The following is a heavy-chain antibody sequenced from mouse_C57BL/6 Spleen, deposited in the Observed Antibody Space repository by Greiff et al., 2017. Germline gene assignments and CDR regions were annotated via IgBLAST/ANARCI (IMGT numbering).Heavy chain of an antibody. CDR1: GYTFTSYW. CDR2: IYPGSGST. CDR3: ARGGGENYYGSLDY. V-gene: IGHV1-55*01. J-gene: IGHJ2*01. D-gene: IGHD2-1*01. Sequence: VQLQQPGAELVKPGASVKMSCKASGYTFTSYWITWVKQRPGQGLEWIGDIYPGSGSTNYNEKFKSKATLTVDTSSSTAYMQLSSLTSEDSAVYYCARGGGENYYGSLDYWGQGTTLTVSS.